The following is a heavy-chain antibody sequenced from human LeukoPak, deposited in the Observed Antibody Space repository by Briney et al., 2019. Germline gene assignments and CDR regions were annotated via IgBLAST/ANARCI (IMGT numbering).Heavy chain of an antibody. Sequence: SETLSLTCTVSGGSISSSSYYWGWIRQPPGKGLEWIGSIYYSGSTYYNPSLKSRVTISVDTSKNQFSLKLSSVTAADTAVYYCARHDPLGAYYMDVWGKGTTVTVSS. CDR1: GGSISSSSYY. J-gene: IGHJ6*03. CDR3: ARHDPLGAYYMDV. CDR2: IYYSGST. V-gene: IGHV4-39*01.